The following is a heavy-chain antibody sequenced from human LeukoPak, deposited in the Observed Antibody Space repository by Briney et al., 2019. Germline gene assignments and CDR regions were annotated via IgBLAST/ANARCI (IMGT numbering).Heavy chain of an antibody. CDR3: ARGGDRYSKGFDP. CDR1: GDSIIPYY. D-gene: IGHD2-15*01. V-gene: IGHV4-59*01. J-gene: IGHJ5*02. CDR2: IYYSGST. Sequence: PSETLSLTCAVSGDSIIPYYWSWIRQPPGKGLEWIAYIYYSGSTNYNPSLKSRVTISVDTSKNQFSLMVSSVTAADTAVYYCARGGDRYSKGFDPWGQGTLVTVSS.